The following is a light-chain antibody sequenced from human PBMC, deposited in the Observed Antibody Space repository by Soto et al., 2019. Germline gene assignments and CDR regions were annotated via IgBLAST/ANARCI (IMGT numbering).Light chain of an antibody. Sequence: DIQMTQSPSTLSASVGDRVTITCRASQRITDWLAWYQQKPGKAPKFLIYKASNLESGVPSRFSGSGSGTAFTLTISSVQPDDFATYYCQFYDNYSWTFGQGTKVEIK. J-gene: IGKJ1*01. CDR1: QRITDW. V-gene: IGKV1-5*03. CDR2: KAS. CDR3: QFYDNYSWT.